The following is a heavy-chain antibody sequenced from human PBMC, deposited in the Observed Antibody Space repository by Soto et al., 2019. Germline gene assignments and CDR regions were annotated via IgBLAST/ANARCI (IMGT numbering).Heavy chain of an antibody. D-gene: IGHD6-19*01. CDR1: GASIRNYY. CDR3: ARGGYSSGWSLADYYYGMDV. CDR2: VYTPDYT. J-gene: IGHJ6*02. V-gene: IGHV4-4*08. Sequence: SETLSLTCSVSGASIRNYYWHWVRQLPGKGLEWIGYVYTPDYTNYNPSLKSRVTISVDTSKNQFSLKLSSVTAADTAVYYCARGGYSSGWSLADYYYGMDVWGQGTTVTVSS.